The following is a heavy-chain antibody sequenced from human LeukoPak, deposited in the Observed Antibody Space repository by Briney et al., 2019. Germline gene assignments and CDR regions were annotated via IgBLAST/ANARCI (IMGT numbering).Heavy chain of an antibody. CDR2: IYYSGST. CDR1: GGSFSGYY. CDR3: ARAGPDYDYVWGSYRPFDY. J-gene: IGHJ4*02. D-gene: IGHD3-16*02. V-gene: IGHV4-59*01. Sequence: SETLSLTCAVYGGSFSGYYWSWIRQPPGKGLEWIGYIYYSGSTNYNPSLKSRVTISVDTSKNQFSLKLSSVTAADTAVYYCARAGPDYDYVWGSYRPFDYWGQGTLVTVSS.